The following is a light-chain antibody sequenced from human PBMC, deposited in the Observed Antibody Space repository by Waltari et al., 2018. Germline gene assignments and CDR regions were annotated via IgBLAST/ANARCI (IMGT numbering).Light chain of an antibody. Sequence: EIVLKQSPATLSLSPGDRATLSCRASQSISSYLAWYQQKPGQAPRLLIYDASTRATGIPARFSGSGSVTDVTLTISSLEPEDFAIYYCQQRSKSFTFGPGTKVDIK. CDR1: QSISSY. CDR3: QQRSKSFT. J-gene: IGKJ3*01. CDR2: DAS. V-gene: IGKV3-11*01.